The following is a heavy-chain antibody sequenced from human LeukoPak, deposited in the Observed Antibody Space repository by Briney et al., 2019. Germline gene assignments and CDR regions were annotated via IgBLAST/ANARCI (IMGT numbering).Heavy chain of an antibody. CDR1: GFTFSNYA. Sequence: GGSLRLSCAASGFTFSNYAMSWVRQAPGKGLEWLSSISGNTLTIYYADSVKGRVTISRDNSKNTLYLQMNSLKAEDTALYYCTKRHDDISIGYIHFGYWGQGTLVTVSS. V-gene: IGHV3-23*01. D-gene: IGHD3-9*01. CDR3: TKRHDDISIGYIHFGY. J-gene: IGHJ4*02. CDR2: ISGNTLTI.